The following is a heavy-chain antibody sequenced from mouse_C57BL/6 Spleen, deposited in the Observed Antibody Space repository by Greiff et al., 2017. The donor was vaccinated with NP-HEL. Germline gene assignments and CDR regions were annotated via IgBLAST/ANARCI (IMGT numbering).Heavy chain of an antibody. V-gene: IGHV14-1*01. CDR2: IVPEDGDT. D-gene: IGHD1-1*01. CDR3: TNFPYYYGSSYYAMDY. Sequence: VQLQQSGAELVRPGASVKLSCTASGFNIKDYYMHWVKQRPEQGLEWIGRIVPEDGDTEYAPKFQGKATMTADTSSNTAYLQLSSLTSEDTAVYYCTNFPYYYGSSYYAMDYWGQGTSVTVSS. CDR1: GFNIKDYY. J-gene: IGHJ4*01.